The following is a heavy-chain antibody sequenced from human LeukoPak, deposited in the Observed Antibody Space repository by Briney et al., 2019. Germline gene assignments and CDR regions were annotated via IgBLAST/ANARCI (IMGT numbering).Heavy chain of an antibody. J-gene: IGHJ5*02. Sequence: ASVKVSPKASGGTFSSYAISWVRQAPGQGLEWMGWINTNTGNPTYAQGFTGRFVFSLDTSVSTAYLQISSLKAEDTAVYYCARTGNYDSSGYWFDPWGQGTLVTVSS. D-gene: IGHD3-22*01. CDR2: INTNTGNP. CDR1: GGTFSSYA. CDR3: ARTGNYDSSGYWFDP. V-gene: IGHV7-4-1*02.